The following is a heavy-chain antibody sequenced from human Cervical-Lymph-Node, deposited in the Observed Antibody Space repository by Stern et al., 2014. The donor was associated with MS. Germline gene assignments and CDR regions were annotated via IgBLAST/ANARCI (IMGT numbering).Heavy chain of an antibody. J-gene: IGHJ4*02. V-gene: IGHV3-74*02. D-gene: IGHD1/OR15-1a*01. Sequence: EVQLVESGGGLVQPGGSQRLSCAASGFTFSSYWMHWVRPAPGKGLVWISRINEDESSTSYADSVKGRFTISRDNAKNTLYLQMNSLRAEDTAVYYCARGYDWNMYDYWGQGTLVTVSS. CDR2: INEDESST. CDR3: ARGYDWNMYDY. CDR1: GFTFSSYW.